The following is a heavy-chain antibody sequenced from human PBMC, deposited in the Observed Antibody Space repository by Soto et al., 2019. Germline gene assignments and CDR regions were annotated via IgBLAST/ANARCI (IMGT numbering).Heavy chain of an antibody. D-gene: IGHD3-3*01. Sequence: SETLSLTCAVSGGSISSSNWWSWVRQPPGKGLEWIGEIYHSGSTNYNPSLKSRVTISVDKSKNQFSLKLSSVTAADTAVYYCARVGHTIFGVVVTSDIWGQGTMLTVSS. J-gene: IGHJ3*02. CDR3: ARVGHTIFGVVVTSDI. CDR1: GGSISSSNW. V-gene: IGHV4-4*02. CDR2: IYHSGST.